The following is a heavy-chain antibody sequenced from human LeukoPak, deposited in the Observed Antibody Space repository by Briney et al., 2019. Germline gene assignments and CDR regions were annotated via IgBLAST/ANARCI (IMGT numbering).Heavy chain of an antibody. CDR2: IKKDGSEK. CDR1: GFTFISYW. D-gene: IGHD3-10*01. Sequence: PGGSLTLSCASSGFTFISYWMNWVRQAPGKGLEGVAHIKKDGSEKYYVDSVKGRFTISRDNAKNSPYLQMNSLRAEDTAVYYCARDAPGLGSGSCPYWGQGTLVTVSS. V-gene: IGHV3-7*01. J-gene: IGHJ4*02. CDR3: ARDAPGLGSGSCPY.